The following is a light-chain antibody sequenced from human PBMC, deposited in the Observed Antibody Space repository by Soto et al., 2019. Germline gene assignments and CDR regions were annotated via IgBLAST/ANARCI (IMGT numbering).Light chain of an antibody. J-gene: IGLJ2*01. CDR2: EVS. CDR3: SSYTGSSTNTVV. V-gene: IGLV2-14*01. CDR1: SSDIGAYDY. Sequence: QSALTQPASLSGSPGQSITISCTGTSSDIGAYDYVSWYQQHPAKAPKLMIFEVSNRPSGVSNRFSGSKSGNTASLTISGLQAEDEAEYYCSSYTGSSTNTVVFGGGTKLTVL.